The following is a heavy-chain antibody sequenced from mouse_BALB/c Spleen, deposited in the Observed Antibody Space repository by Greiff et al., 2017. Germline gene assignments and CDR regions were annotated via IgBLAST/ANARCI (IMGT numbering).Heavy chain of an antibody. Sequence: EVKVEESGGGLVKPGGSLKLSCAASGFTFSSYAMSWVRQTPEKRLEWVASISSGGSTYYPDSVKGRFTISRDNARNILYLQMSSLRSEDTAMYYCARGGGITTVVGAMDYWGQGTSVTVSS. J-gene: IGHJ4*01. D-gene: IGHD1-1*01. CDR2: ISSGGST. V-gene: IGHV5-6-5*01. CDR1: GFTFSSYA. CDR3: ARGGGITTVVGAMDY.